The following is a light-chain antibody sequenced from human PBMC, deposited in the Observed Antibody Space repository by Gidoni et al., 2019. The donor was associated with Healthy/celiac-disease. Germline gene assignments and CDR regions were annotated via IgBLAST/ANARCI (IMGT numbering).Light chain of an antibody. Sequence: DIHFTQSPSLLSASVGDRVTITCRARQGISSYLDWYQQKQGKAPKLLIYAASTLQSGVPSSFSGSGSETEFTLTISSLQAEDFATYYCQQLNSYPLTFGGGTKVEIK. CDR2: AAS. V-gene: IGKV1-9*01. CDR1: QGISSY. CDR3: QQLNSYPLT. J-gene: IGKJ4*01.